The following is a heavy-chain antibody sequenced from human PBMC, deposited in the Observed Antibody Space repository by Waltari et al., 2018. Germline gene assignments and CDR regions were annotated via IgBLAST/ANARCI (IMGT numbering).Heavy chain of an antibody. J-gene: IGHJ5*02. CDR2: TRNKANSYTT. V-gene: IGHV3-72*01. D-gene: IGHD1-1*01. Sequence: EVQLVESGGGLVQPGGSLRLSCAASGFTFRDHYMDGVRQAPGKGLEWVGRTRNKANSYTTEYAASVKGRFTISRDDSKNSLYLQMNSLKTEDTAVYYCARESAGAMGSWGQGTLVTVSS. CDR1: GFTFRDHY. CDR3: ARESAGAMGS.